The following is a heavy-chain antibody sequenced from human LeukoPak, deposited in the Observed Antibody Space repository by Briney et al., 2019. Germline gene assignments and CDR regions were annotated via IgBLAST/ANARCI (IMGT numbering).Heavy chain of an antibody. V-gene: IGHV3-7*01. D-gene: IGHD1-7*01. CDR1: GFTFSSYW. Sequence: GGSLRLSCAASGFTFSSYWMSWVRQAPGKGLEWVANIKQDRSEKYYVDSVKGRFTISRDNAKNSLYLQMNSLRAEDTAVYYCARAQPVGLELPYYFDYWGQGTLVTVSS. J-gene: IGHJ4*02. CDR3: ARAQPVGLELPYYFDY. CDR2: IKQDRSEK.